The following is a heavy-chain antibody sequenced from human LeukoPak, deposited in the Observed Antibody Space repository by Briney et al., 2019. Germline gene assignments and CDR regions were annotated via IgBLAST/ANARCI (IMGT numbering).Heavy chain of an antibody. D-gene: IGHD3-16*01. CDR3: ARDWGGLNWFDP. V-gene: IGHV4-61*09. CDR1: GGSLSSGSYY. Sequence: SETLSLTCTVSGGSLSSGSYYGSWIRQPAGKGLEWIGHIYTSGTTNYNPSLKSRVTISVDTSKNQFSLKLNSVTAADTAVYYCARDWGGLNWFDPWGQGTLVTVSS. J-gene: IGHJ5*02. CDR2: IYTSGTT.